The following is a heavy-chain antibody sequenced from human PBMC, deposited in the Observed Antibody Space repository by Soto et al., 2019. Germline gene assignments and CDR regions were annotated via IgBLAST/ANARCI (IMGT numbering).Heavy chain of an antibody. D-gene: IGHD2-15*01. CDR2: ITSSSSTI. Sequence: EVQLVESGGGLVQRGGSLRLSCAASGFTFSSYSMNWVRQAPGKGLEWVSYITSSSSTIYYADSVKGRFTISRDNAKNSLYLQMNSLRADDTAVYYCARAHCSGGHCYSGSVFDYWGQGILVTVSS. CDR1: GFTFSSYS. CDR3: ARAHCSGGHCYSGSVFDY. J-gene: IGHJ4*02. V-gene: IGHV3-48*01.